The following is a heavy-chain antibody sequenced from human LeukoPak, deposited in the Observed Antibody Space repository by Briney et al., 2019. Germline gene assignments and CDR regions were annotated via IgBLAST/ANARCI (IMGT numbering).Heavy chain of an antibody. CDR2: ISSNGGST. V-gene: IGHV3-64*01. D-gene: IGHD4-23*01. J-gene: IGHJ5*02. CDR3: ARAGTTVVTERWFDP. CDR1: GFTFSSYA. Sequence: GGSLRLSCAASGFTFSSYAMHWVRQAPGKGLEYVSAISSNGGSTYYANSVKGRFTISRDNSKNTLYLQMGSLRAEDMAVYYCARAGTTVVTERWFDPWGQGTLVTVSS.